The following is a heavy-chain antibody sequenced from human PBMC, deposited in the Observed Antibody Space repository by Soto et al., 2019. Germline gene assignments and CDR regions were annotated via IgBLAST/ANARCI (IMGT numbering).Heavy chain of an antibody. D-gene: IGHD3-3*01. CDR3: AKSFGFLEWLVRPYYYGMDV. J-gene: IGHJ6*02. CDR2: ISYDGSNK. CDR1: GFTFSSYG. Sequence: GGSLRLSCAASGFTFSSYGMHWVRQAPGKGLEWVAVISYDGSNKYYADSVKGRFTISRDNSKNTLYLQMNSLRAEDTAVYYCAKSFGFLEWLVRPYYYGMDVWGQGTTVTVSS. V-gene: IGHV3-30*18.